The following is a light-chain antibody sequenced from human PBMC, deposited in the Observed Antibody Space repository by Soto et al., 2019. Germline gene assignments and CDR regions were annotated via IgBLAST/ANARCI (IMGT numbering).Light chain of an antibody. Sequence: DIQMTQSPSVMSASIGDIVTITCRASQGIANYLAWFQQKPGKVPKRLIYIASTLQSGVPSRFSGSGSGTEFTLTISSLQPDDFATYYCQQYNSYLWTFGQGTKVDIK. V-gene: IGKV1-17*03. CDR2: IAS. CDR1: QGIANY. CDR3: QQYNSYLWT. J-gene: IGKJ1*01.